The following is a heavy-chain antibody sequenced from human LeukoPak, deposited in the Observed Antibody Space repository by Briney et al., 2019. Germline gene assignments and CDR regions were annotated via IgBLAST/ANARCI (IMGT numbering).Heavy chain of an antibody. CDR1: GYSFTSYW. CDR2: IYPGDSDT. J-gene: IGHJ4*02. D-gene: IGHD3-10*01. V-gene: IGHV5-51*01. Sequence: GESLKISCKGSGYSFTSYWIGWVRQMPGKGLEWMGIIYPGDSDTRYSPSFQGQVTMSADKSISTAYLQWSSLKASDTAMYYCARPHGSGSYYIGYFDYWGQGTLVTVSS. CDR3: ARPHGSGSYYIGYFDY.